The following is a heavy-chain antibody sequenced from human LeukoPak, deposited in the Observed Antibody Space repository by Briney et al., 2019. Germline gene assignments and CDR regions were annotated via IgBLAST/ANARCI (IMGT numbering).Heavy chain of an antibody. CDR2: INPNSGGT. Sequence: ASVKVSCKASGYTFTGYYIHWMRQAPGQGLEWMGWINPNSGGTNYAQKFQGRVTMTRDTSISTAYMELSRLRSDDTAVYYCAREECSGGSCYEFDYWGQGTLVTVSS. J-gene: IGHJ4*02. D-gene: IGHD2-15*01. CDR3: AREECSGGSCYEFDY. CDR1: GYTFTGYY. V-gene: IGHV1-2*02.